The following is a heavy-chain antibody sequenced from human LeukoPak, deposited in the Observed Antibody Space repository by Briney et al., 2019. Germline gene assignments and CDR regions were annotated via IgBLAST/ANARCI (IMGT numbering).Heavy chain of an antibody. CDR3: ARSMGSGRPIDY. Sequence: ASVKVSCXASGYTFTGYYVHWVRQAPGQGLEWMGRINPNSGGTNYAQKFQGRVTMTRDTSISTAYMELSRLRSDDTAVYYCARSMGSGRPIDYWGQGTLVTVSS. J-gene: IGHJ4*02. D-gene: IGHD3-10*01. CDR1: GYTFTGYY. CDR2: INPNSGGT. V-gene: IGHV1-2*06.